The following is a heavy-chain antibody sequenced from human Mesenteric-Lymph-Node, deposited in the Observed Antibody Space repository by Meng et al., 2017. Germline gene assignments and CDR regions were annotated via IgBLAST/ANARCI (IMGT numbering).Heavy chain of an antibody. Sequence: SETLSPTFTVSGGSISSSSYYWCWIRQPPGKGLEWIGSIYYRGSTYYNPSLNSRVTISLDTSSNQFSQELRYVTAADTAVYYCARVIRESSGLVPWDYWGQGTLVTVSS. CDR3: ARVIRESSGLVPWDY. CDR2: IYYRGST. J-gene: IGHJ4*02. D-gene: IGHD6-25*01. CDR1: GGSISSSSYY. V-gene: IGHV4-39*07.